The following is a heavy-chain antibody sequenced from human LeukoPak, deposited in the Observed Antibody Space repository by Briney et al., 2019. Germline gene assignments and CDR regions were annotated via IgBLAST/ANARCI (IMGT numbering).Heavy chain of an antibody. J-gene: IGHJ4*02. V-gene: IGHV4-59*01. CDR1: GGSISSYY. Sequence: SETLSLTCTVSGGSISSYYWSWIRQPPGKGLEWIGYIYYSGSTNYNPSLKSRVTISVDTSKNQFSLKLSSVTAADTAVYYCARGSSGPADQLVDYWGQGTLVTVSS. CDR3: ARGSSGPADQLVDY. CDR2: IYYSGST. D-gene: IGHD3-22*01.